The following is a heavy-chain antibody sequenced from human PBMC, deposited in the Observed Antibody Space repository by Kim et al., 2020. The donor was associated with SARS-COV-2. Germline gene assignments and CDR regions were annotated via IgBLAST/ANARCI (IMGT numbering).Heavy chain of an antibody. Sequence: GGSLRLSCAASGFTVSSNYMSWVRQAPGKGLEWVSVIYSGGSTYYADSVKGRFTISRDNSKNTLYLQMNSLRAEDTAVYYCARETYYYDSSGKTPSYYMDVWGQGTTVTVSS. D-gene: IGHD3-22*01. J-gene: IGHJ6*02. V-gene: IGHV3-53*01. CDR3: ARETYYYDSSGKTPSYYMDV. CDR2: IYSGGST. CDR1: GFTVSSNY.